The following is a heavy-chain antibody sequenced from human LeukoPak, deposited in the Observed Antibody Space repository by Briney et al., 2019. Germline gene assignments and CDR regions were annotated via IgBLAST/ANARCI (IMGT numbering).Heavy chain of an antibody. J-gene: IGHJ4*02. D-gene: IGHD3-9*01. Sequence: ASVKVSCSFSRFTITSYGIHWVQQSPGQGLEWMGWINPGNGSPSYAKKFQGRFTMTRDMSTTTAYTDLSSLTSEDMAVYYYARGIRYFDWLSSFDYWGQGTLVTVSS. CDR1: RFTITSYG. CDR2: INPGNGSP. CDR3: ARGIRYFDWLSSFDY. V-gene: IGHV1-38-4*01.